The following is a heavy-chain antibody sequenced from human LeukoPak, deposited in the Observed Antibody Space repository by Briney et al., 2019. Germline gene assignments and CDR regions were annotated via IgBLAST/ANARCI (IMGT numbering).Heavy chain of an antibody. CDR1: GGTFSSYA. D-gene: IGHD3-22*01. Sequence: SVKVSCKASGGTFSSYAISWVRQAPGQGLEWMGGIIPIFGTANYAQKFQGRVTITTDGSTSTAYMELSSLRSEDTAVYYCASSYYYDSSGYYLYNWFDPWGQGTLVTVSS. J-gene: IGHJ5*02. V-gene: IGHV1-69*05. CDR3: ASSYYYDSSGYYLYNWFDP. CDR2: IIPIFGTA.